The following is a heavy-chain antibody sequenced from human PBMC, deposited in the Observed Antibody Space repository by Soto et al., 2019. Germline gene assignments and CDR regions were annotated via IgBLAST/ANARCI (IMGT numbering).Heavy chain of an antibody. CDR3: ARVYCGSTNCYQGRLGLDI. Sequence: TGGSLRLSCAASGFTFSTYGMHWVRQAPGKGLEWVAVIWHDGNRKYYADAVKGRFTISRDNFKNTVYLQMNSLGVEDTAVYHCARVYCGSTNCYQGRLGLDIWGQGTTVTVSS. CDR2: IWHDGNRK. J-gene: IGHJ3*02. V-gene: IGHV3-33*01. D-gene: IGHD2-2*01. CDR1: GFTFSTYG.